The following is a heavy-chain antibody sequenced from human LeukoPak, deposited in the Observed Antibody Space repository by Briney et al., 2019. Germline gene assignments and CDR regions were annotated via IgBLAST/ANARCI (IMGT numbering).Heavy chain of an antibody. CDR3: ARENSSSCHYYYYYGMDV. CDR1: GHTFTGYY. CDR2: INPNSGGT. V-gene: IGHV1-2*02. Sequence: ASVKVSCKASGHTFTGYYMHWVRQAPGQGLEWMGWINPNSGGTNYAQKFQGRVTMTRDTSISTAYMELSRLRSDDTAVYYCARENSSSCHYYYYYGMDVWGQGTTVTVSS. D-gene: IGHD6-6*01. J-gene: IGHJ6*02.